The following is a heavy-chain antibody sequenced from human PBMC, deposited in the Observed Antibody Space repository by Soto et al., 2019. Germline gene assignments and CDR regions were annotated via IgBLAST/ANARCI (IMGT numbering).Heavy chain of an antibody. V-gene: IGHV4-59*01. CDR1: GGSISSYY. CDR3: ARDQSLVEMATSTRRLDH. D-gene: IGHD5-12*01. CDR2: IYYSGST. J-gene: IGHJ5*02. Sequence: SETLSLTCTVSGGSISSYYWSWIRQPPGKGLEWIGYIYYSGSTNYNPSLKSRVTISVDTSKNQFSLKLSSVTAADTAVYYCARDQSLVEMATSTRRLDHWGQGTWVTVSS.